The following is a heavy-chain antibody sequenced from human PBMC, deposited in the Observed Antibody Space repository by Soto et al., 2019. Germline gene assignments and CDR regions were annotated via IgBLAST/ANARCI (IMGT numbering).Heavy chain of an antibody. CDR1: GFTFSSYT. V-gene: IGHV3-23*01. CDR2: ISGSGGST. Sequence: GGSLRLSCAASGFTFSSYTMSWVRQAPGKGLEWVSAISGSGGSTYYADSVKGRFTISRDNSKNTLYLQMNSLRAEDTAVYYCAMDEYSGWKLDFWGQGTLVTVSS. D-gene: IGHD6-19*01. J-gene: IGHJ4*02. CDR3: AMDEYSGWKLDF.